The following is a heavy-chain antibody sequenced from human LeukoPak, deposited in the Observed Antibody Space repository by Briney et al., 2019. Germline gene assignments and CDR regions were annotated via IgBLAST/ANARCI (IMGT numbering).Heavy chain of an antibody. V-gene: IGHV3-13*01. J-gene: IGHJ4*02. D-gene: IGHD4-17*01. CDR1: GFTFSSYD. CDR3: AREGLAYGHFDY. CDR2: IGTAGDT. Sequence: GGSLRLSCAASGFTFSSYDMHWVRQATGKGLEWASAIGTAGDTYYPGSVKGRFTISRENAKNSLYLQMNSLRAGDTAVYYCAREGLAYGHFDYWGQGTLVTVSS.